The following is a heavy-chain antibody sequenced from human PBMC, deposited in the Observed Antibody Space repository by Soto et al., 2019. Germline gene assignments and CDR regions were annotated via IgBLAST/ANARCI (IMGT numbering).Heavy chain of an antibody. CDR2: IKHDGTET. CDR1: GFIFSRHW. J-gene: IGHJ4*02. V-gene: IGHV3-7*05. CDR3: ARYSGWFIDY. Sequence: VQLVESGGDVVRPGGSLRLSGAASGFIFSRHWMTWVRQAPGKGQEWVANIKHDGTETYLVDSVRGRLTISRDNAKNSVYLHMNSLRVEDTAVYYCARYSGWFIDYWGQGTLVTVSS. D-gene: IGHD1-26*01.